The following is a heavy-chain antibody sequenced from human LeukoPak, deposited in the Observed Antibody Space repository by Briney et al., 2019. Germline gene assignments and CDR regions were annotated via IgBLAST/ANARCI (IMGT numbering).Heavy chain of an antibody. CDR2: ISGSGGST. J-gene: IGHJ4*02. Sequence: PGGSLRLSCAASGFTFSSYAMSWVRQAPGKGLEWVSAISGSGGSTYYADSVKGRFTISRDNSKNTLYLQMNSLRAEDTAVYYCAKDHLIVVVTSLLDWGQGTLVIVSS. D-gene: IGHD3-22*01. CDR3: AKDHLIVVVTSLLD. CDR1: GFTFSSYA. V-gene: IGHV3-23*01.